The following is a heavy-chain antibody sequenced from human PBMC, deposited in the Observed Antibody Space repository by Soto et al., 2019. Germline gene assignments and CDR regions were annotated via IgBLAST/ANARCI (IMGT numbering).Heavy chain of an antibody. Sequence: QLQLQESGSGLVKPSQTLSLTCAVSGGSISSGGYSWSWLRQPPGKGLEWIGYFSLSGSTSFHPSLKSRVTISVDRAKNQFSLKLSSVTAADTAVYYCARGGLLPDYWGQGTLVTVSS. V-gene: IGHV4-30-2*01. CDR2: FSLSGST. D-gene: IGHD6-19*01. CDR3: ARGGLLPDY. J-gene: IGHJ4*02. CDR1: GGSISSGGYS.